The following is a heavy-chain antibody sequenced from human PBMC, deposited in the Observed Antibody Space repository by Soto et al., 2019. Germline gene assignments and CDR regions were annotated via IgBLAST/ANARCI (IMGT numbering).Heavy chain of an antibody. Sequence: SETLSLTCTVSGGSISSSSYYWGWIRQPPGKGLEWIGSIYYSGSTYYNPSLKSRVTISVDTSKNQFSLKLSSVTAADTAVYYCARNDYAILDNWFDPWGQGTLVTVSS. CDR1: GGSISSSSYY. J-gene: IGHJ5*02. D-gene: IGHD4-17*01. CDR3: ARNDYAILDNWFDP. V-gene: IGHV4-39*01. CDR2: IYYSGST.